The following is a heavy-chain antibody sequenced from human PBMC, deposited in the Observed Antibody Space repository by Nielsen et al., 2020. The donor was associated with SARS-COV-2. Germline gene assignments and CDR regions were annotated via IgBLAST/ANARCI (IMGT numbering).Heavy chain of an antibody. CDR3: AKDGVVRGDALDL. D-gene: IGHD3-10*01. CDR1: GGSISSSNW. Sequence: GSLRLSCAVSGGSISSSNWWSWVRQPPGKGLEWIGEIYHSGSTNYNPSLKSRVTISVDKSKNQFSLKLSSVTAADTAVYYCAKDGVVRGDALDLWGQGTMVTVSS. J-gene: IGHJ3*01. CDR2: IYHSGST. V-gene: IGHV4-4*02.